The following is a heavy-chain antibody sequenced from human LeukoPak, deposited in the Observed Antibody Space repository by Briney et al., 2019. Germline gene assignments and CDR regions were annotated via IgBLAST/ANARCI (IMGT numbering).Heavy chain of an antibody. D-gene: IGHD2-8*01. V-gene: IGHV3-23*01. CDR3: AKDRSCTNDICHGDFDY. J-gene: IGHJ4*02. Sequence: PGGPLRLSCAASVFPFSSYAVSWVPQATGRGLEWVSSISGSGGSTYSADSVKGRFTISRDNSKNTLYLQMNSLRAEDTALYYCAKDRSCTNDICHGDFDYWGQGTLVTASS. CDR2: ISGSGGST. CDR1: VFPFSSYA.